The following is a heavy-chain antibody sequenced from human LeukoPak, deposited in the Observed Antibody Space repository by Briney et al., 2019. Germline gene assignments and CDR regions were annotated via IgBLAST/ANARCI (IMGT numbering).Heavy chain of an antibody. V-gene: IGHV1-8*01. CDR1: GYTFTSYD. D-gene: IGHD3-9*01. CDR2: MNPNSGNT. CDR3: ARGPVGRYFDHNWSDP. Sequence: ASVKVSCKASGYTFTSYDINWVRQATGQGLEWMGWMNPNSGNTGYAQKFQGRVTMTRNTSISTAYMELSSLRSEDTAVYYCARGPVGRYFDHNWSDPWGQGTLVTVSS. J-gene: IGHJ5*02.